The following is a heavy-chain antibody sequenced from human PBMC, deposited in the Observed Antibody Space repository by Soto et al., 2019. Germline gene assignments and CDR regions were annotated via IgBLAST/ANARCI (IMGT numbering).Heavy chain of an antibody. CDR2: IYYSGST. CDR1: GGSISSGGYY. Sequence: PSETLSLTCTVSGGSISSGGYYWSWIRQHPGKGLEWIGYIYYSGSTYYNPSLKSRVTISVDTSKNQFSLKLSSVTAADTAVYYCARVGVPYYYYMDVWGKGTTVTVSS. V-gene: IGHV4-31*03. D-gene: IGHD3-16*01. CDR3: ARVGVPYYYYMDV. J-gene: IGHJ6*03.